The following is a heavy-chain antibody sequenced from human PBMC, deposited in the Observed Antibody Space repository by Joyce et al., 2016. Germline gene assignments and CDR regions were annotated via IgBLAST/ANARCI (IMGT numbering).Heavy chain of an antibody. V-gene: IGHV3-53*01. J-gene: IGHJ4*02. CDR1: GFTVSSNY. D-gene: IGHD1-14*01. Sequence: EVQLVESGGGLIQPGGSLRLSCAASGFTVSSNYMSWVRQAPGKGLEWVSLMYSGGSTFYADSVKGRFTISRDNSKNTLFLQMNSLRAEDTAVYYCARGADNSPLDYWGQGTLVTVSS. CDR2: MYSGGST. CDR3: ARGADNSPLDY.